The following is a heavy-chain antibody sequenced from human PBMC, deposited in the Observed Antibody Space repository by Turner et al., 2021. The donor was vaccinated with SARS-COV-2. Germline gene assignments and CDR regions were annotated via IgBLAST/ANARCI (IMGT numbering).Heavy chain of an antibody. V-gene: IGHV4-59*08. CDR2: LSYSGST. J-gene: IGHJ4*02. CDR1: GAPISTYY. Sequence: QVQLQESGPGLVPPSETLSLTCTISGAPISTYYWSWIRQPPGKRLELIGYLSYSGSTNYNPSLKSRVTISVDTSKNQFSLNLISVTGADTAVYYCAIRSRSGGWGVWDNWGQGTLVTVSS. CDR3: AIRSRSGGWGVWDN. D-gene: IGHD6-19*01.